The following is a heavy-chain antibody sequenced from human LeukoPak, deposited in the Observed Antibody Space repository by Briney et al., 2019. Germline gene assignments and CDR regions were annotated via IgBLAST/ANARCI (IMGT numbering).Heavy chain of an antibody. V-gene: IGHV4-4*07. J-gene: IGHJ3*02. CDR2: IYTSGST. CDR3: ARGAVAGTGNDAFDI. D-gene: IGHD6-19*01. Sequence: NPSETLSLTCTVSGGSISSYYWSWIRQPAGKGLEWIGRIYTSGSTNYNPSLKSRVTMSVDTSKNQFSLKLSSVTAADTAVYYCARGAVAGTGNDAFDIWGQGTMVTVSS. CDR1: GGSISSYY.